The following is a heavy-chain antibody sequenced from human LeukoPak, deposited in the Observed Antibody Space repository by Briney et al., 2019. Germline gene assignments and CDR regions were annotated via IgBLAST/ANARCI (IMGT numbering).Heavy chain of an antibody. CDR1: GGSFSGYY. CDR2: INHSGST. V-gene: IGHV4-34*01. D-gene: IGHD2-21*01. CDR3: AREWVVIGYFDY. Sequence: KPSETLSLTCAVYGGSFSGYYWSWIRQPPGKGLEWIGEINHSGSTNYNPSLKSRVTISVDTSKNQFSPKLSSVTAADTAVYYCAREWVVIGYFDYWGQGTLVTVSS. J-gene: IGHJ4*02.